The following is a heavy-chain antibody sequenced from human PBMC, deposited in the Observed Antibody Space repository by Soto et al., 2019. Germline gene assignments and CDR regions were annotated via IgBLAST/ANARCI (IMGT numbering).Heavy chain of an antibody. Sequence: QITLKESGPTLVKPTQTLTLTCTFSGFSLSTSGVGVGWFRQPPGKALEWLALIYWDDDKRYSPSLKSRLTITDDTSKNQVVLTMTNMDPVDTVTYYCAHITIRRGARKYFDLWGRGTLVTVSS. D-gene: IGHD4-4*01. CDR3: AHITIRRGARKYFDL. V-gene: IGHV2-5*02. CDR2: IYWDDDK. J-gene: IGHJ2*01. CDR1: GFSLSTSGVG.